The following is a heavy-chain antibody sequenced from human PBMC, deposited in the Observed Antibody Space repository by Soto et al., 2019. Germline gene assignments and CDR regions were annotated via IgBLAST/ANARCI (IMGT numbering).Heavy chain of an antibody. CDR3: AKLTFTYYYDSSGYYSALPLDY. D-gene: IGHD3-22*01. V-gene: IGHV3-30*18. Sequence: GGSLRLSCAASGFTFSSYGMHWVRQAPGKGLEWVAVISYDGSNKYYADSVKGRFTISRDNSKNTLYLQMNSLRAEDTAVYYCAKLTFTYYYDSSGYYSALPLDYWGQGTLVTVSS. J-gene: IGHJ4*02. CDR1: GFTFSSYG. CDR2: ISYDGSNK.